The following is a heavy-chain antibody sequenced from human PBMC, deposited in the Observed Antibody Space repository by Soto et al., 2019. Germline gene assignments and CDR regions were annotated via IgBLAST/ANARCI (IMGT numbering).Heavy chain of an antibody. CDR1: GGSIGSSSYY. V-gene: IGHV4-39*01. J-gene: IGHJ5*02. D-gene: IGHD6-19*01. Sequence: SETLSLTCTVSGGSIGSSSYYWGWIRQPPGKGLEWIGSIYYSGSTYYNPSLKSRVTISVDTSKNQFSLKLSSVTAADTAVYYCARLVAGTATKKGRFQLINWFDPWGQGTLVTVSS. CDR3: ARLVAGTATKKGRFQLINWFDP. CDR2: IYYSGST.